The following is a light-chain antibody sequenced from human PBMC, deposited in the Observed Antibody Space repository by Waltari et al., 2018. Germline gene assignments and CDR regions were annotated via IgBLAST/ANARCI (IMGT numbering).Light chain of an antibody. Sequence: EIVLPQSPVTLSLSPGERATLPCRASESISGGSLGWYQQKLGQAPRLLIYAASSRATGIPERFSGSGSGTDFTLTVSRLEPDDFAVYYCQYYGTSPGTFGQGTKVEIK. J-gene: IGKJ1*01. V-gene: IGKV3-20*01. CDR3: QYYGTSPGT. CDR1: ESISGGS. CDR2: AAS.